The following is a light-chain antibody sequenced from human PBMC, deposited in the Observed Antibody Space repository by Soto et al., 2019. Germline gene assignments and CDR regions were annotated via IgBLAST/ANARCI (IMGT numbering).Light chain of an antibody. CDR2: DAS. CDR1: QTVRNNY. J-gene: IGKJ1*01. CDR3: QHYFDWPPWT. V-gene: IGKV3-20*01. Sequence: EFVLTQSPGTLSLSPGERATLSCRASQTVRNNYLAWYQQKPGQAPRLLIYDASSRATGIPDRFSGGGSGTDFTLTISRLEPEDFAVYYCQHYFDWPPWTFGQGTKVEI.